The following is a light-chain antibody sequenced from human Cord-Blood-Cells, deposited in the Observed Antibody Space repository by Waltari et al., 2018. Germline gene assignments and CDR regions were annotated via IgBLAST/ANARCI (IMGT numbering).Light chain of an antibody. V-gene: IGLV2-8*01. Sequence: QSALTQPTSASGSPGQSVTIPCTGTSSDDGGYNYVSWYQQHPGKAPKLMIYEVSKRPSGVLERFSGSKSGNTASLTVSGLQAEDEADYYCSSYAGSNNLVFGGGTKLTVL. CDR3: SSYAGSNNLV. CDR2: EVS. J-gene: IGLJ3*02. CDR1: SSDDGGYNY.